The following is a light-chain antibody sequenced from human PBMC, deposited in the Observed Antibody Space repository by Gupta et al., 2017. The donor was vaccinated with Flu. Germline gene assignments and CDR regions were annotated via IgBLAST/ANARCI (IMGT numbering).Light chain of an antibody. CDR2: DDN. J-gene: IGLJ2*01. V-gene: IGLV3-21*02. CDR1: DIEIKT. CDR3: QVWDSSSDHVV. Sequence: SYVLTQPPSASVAPGQTARIPCGGNDIEIKTVHWYQQKPGQAPVLVVYDDNDRPSGIPERFSGSNSGNTATLTISRVEAGDEADYYCQVWDSSSDHVVFGGGTRLTVL.